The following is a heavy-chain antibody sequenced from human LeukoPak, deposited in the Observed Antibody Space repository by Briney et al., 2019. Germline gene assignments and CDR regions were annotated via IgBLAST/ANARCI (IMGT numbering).Heavy chain of an antibody. Sequence: HPGGSLRLSCAASGFTFSSYWMSWVRQAPGKGLEWVSAISGSGGSTYYADSVKGRFTISRDNAKNSLYLKMNSLRAEDTAVYYCARVELAPYYYYMDVWGKGTTVTVSS. CDR2: ISGSGGST. J-gene: IGHJ6*03. V-gene: IGHV3-23*01. D-gene: IGHD1-7*01. CDR1: GFTFSSYW. CDR3: ARVELAPYYYYMDV.